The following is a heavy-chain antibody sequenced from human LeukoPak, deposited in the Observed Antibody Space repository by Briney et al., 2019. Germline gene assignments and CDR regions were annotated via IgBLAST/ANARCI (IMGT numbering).Heavy chain of an antibody. D-gene: IGHD4-17*01. CDR3: AKHGEAYGDSRTDY. Sequence: PGGSLRLSCAASGFTFSNYAMSWVRQAPGKGLEWVSSINNSGGKIYYADSVKGRFTISRDNSKNTLYVQMNNLRVEDTAIYYCAKHGEAYGDSRTDYWGQGTLVTVPS. V-gene: IGHV3-23*01. CDR1: GFTFSNYA. CDR2: INNSGGKI. J-gene: IGHJ4*02.